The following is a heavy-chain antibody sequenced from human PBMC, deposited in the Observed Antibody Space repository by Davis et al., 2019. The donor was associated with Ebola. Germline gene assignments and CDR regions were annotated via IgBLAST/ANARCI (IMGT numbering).Heavy chain of an antibody. D-gene: IGHD1-26*01. CDR1: GYTFTGYY. V-gene: IGHV1-2*06. CDR3: ARGHTYGRWDDWYDP. J-gene: IGHJ5*02. Sequence: ASVTVSCKASGYTFTGYYIHWVRQAPGQGLEWMGRINPNFGGKIYAQKFQDRVTLTIDTSISTVYMELDRLMSDDTAVYYCARGHTYGRWDDWYDPWGQGTLVTVSS. CDR2: INPNFGGK.